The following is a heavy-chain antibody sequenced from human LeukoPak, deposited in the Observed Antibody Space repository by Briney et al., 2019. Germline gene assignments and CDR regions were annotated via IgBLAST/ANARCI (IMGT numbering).Heavy chain of an antibody. Sequence: SETLSLTCTVSGGSISSSSYYWGWIRQPPGKGLEWVGSIYYSGNTYYNPPLKSRVTISVDTSKNQFSLKLSSVTAADTAVYYCARLYRGLVDYWGQGTLVTVSS. V-gene: IGHV4-39*01. CDR1: GGSISSSSYY. CDR2: IYYSGNT. D-gene: IGHD3-16*02. J-gene: IGHJ4*02. CDR3: ARLYRGLVDY.